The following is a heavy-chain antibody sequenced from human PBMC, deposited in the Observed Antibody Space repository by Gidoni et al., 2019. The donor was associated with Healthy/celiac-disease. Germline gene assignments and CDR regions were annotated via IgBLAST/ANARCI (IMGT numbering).Heavy chain of an antibody. V-gene: IGHV3-23*01. CDR1: GFTFSSYA. Sequence: EVQLLESGGGLVQPGGSLRLSCAASGFTFSSYAMSWVRQAPGKGLEWVSAISGSGGSTYSADSVKGRFTISRDNSKNTVYLQMKSLRAEDTAVYYCANARDFWSGYYYYFDYWGQGTLVTVSS. D-gene: IGHD3-3*01. CDR3: ANARDFWSGYYYYFDY. J-gene: IGHJ4*02. CDR2: ISGSGGST.